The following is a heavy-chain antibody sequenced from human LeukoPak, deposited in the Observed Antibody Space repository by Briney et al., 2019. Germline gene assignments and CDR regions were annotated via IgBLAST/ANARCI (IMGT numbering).Heavy chain of an antibody. CDR2: INHSGST. J-gene: IGHJ5*02. CDR1: GGSFSGYY. CDR3: ARHVTYYYGSGSRSDVPWFDP. Sequence: KPSETLSLTCAVYGGSFSGYYWSWIRQPPGKGLEWIGEINHSGSTNYNPSLKSRVTISVDTSKNQFSLKLSSVTAADTAVYYCARHVTYYYGSGSRSDVPWFDPWGQGTLVTVSS. V-gene: IGHV4-34*01. D-gene: IGHD3-10*01.